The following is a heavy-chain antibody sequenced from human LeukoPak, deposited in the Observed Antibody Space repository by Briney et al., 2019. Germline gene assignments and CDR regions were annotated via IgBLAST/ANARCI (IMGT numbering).Heavy chain of an antibody. J-gene: IGHJ4*02. CDR1: GGTFSSYA. D-gene: IGHD3-22*01. CDR2: IIPILGIA. Sequence: SVKVSCKASGGTFSSYAISWVRQAPGQGLEWMGRIIPILGIANYAQKFQGRVTIAADKSTSTAYMELSSLRSEDTAVYYCARDTIYYYDSSGLVDYWGQGTLVTVSS. CDR3: ARDTIYYYDSSGLVDY. V-gene: IGHV1-69*04.